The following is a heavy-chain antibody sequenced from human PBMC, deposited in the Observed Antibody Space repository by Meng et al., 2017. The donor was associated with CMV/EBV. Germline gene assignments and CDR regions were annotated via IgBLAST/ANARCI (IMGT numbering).Heavy chain of an antibody. D-gene: IGHD3-3*01. CDR3: ARLYYDFWSGYDR. Sequence: TVSGGSGSSGSYYWSLIRQPPGKGLEWIGYIYYSGSTNYNPSLKSRVTISVDTSKNQFSLKLSSVTAADTAVYYCARLYYDFWSGYDRWGQGTLVTVSS. V-gene: IGHV4-61*01. CDR2: IYYSGST. CDR1: GGSGSSGSYY. J-gene: IGHJ5*02.